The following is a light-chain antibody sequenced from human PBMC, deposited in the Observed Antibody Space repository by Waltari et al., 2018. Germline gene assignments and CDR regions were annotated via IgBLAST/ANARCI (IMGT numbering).Light chain of an antibody. V-gene: IGKV1-39*01. CDR2: AAS. J-gene: IGKJ2*01. CDR3: QYSYTIPYT. CDR1: QSISSY. Sequence: DIQMTHSPSSLSALVGARVTITCRASQSISSYLNWYQQKPGKAPKLLIYAASNLQSGVPSRFSGSGSGTDFTLTISSLQPEDFATYYCQYSYTIPYTFGQGTKLEI.